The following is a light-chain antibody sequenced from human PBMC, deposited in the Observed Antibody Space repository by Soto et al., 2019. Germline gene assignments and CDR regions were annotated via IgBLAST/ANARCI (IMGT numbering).Light chain of an antibody. Sequence: QSALTQPASVSGSPGQSITISCTGTSSDVGAYGYVSWYQQHPGKAPKLLIYEVTNRPSGVSDRFSGSKSGNTASLTISGLRAEDEAYYYCTSYTGFISVIFGGGTKLTVL. J-gene: IGLJ2*01. CDR3: TSYTGFISVI. V-gene: IGLV2-14*01. CDR1: SSDVGAYGY. CDR2: EVT.